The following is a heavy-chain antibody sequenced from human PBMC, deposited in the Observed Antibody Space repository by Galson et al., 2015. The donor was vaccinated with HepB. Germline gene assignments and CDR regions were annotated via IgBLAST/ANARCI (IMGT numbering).Heavy chain of an antibody. D-gene: IGHD3-10*01. CDR2: IKQDGREQ. V-gene: IGHV3-7*03. J-gene: IGHJ4*02. Sequence: SLRLSCAASGFTFSRYWMSWVRQAPGKGLEWVANIKQDGREQYYVDSVKGRFTISRDNAKNSLYLQMNSLRAEDTAVYYCARHRLWFGEPYWGQGTLVTVSS. CDR3: ARHRLWFGEPY. CDR1: GFTFSRYW.